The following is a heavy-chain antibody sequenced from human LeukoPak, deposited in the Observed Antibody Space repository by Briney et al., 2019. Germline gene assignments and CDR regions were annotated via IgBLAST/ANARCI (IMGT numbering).Heavy chain of an antibody. J-gene: IGHJ4*02. CDR3: ARLGGRIAAAGKHFDY. V-gene: IGHV1-8*01. Sequence: ASVKVSCKASGYTFTSYDINWVRQATGQGLEWMGWMNPNSGNTGYAQKFQGRVTMTRDTSISTAYMELSRLRSDDTAVYYCARLGGRIAAAGKHFDYWGQGTLVTVSS. D-gene: IGHD6-13*01. CDR2: MNPNSGNT. CDR1: GYTFTSYD.